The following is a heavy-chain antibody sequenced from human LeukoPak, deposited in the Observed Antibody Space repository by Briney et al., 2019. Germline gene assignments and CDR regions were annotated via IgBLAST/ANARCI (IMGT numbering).Heavy chain of an antibody. CDR3: AREGYSGYEPFDY. Sequence: GGSLRLPCAASGFTFSSYWMSWVRQAPGKGLEWVANIKQDGSEKYYVDSVKGRFTISRDNAKNSLYLQMNSLRAEDTAVYYCAREGYSGYEPFDYWGQGTLVTVSS. CDR1: GFTFSSYW. CDR2: IKQDGSEK. D-gene: IGHD5-12*01. J-gene: IGHJ4*02. V-gene: IGHV3-7*03.